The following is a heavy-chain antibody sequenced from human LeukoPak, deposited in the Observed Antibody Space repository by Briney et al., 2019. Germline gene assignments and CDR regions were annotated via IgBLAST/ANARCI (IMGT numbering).Heavy chain of an antibody. CDR3: ARLNGYYYYMDV. V-gene: IGHV1-2*02. D-gene: IGHD2-8*01. Sequence: ASVKVSCKASGYTFTTYYIHWVRQAPGQGLEWMGWINPNSGGTNYAQKFQGRVTMTRDTSISTAYMELSRLKSDDTAVYYCARLNGYYYYMDVWGKGTTVTVSS. J-gene: IGHJ6*03. CDR1: GYTFTTYY. CDR2: INPNSGGT.